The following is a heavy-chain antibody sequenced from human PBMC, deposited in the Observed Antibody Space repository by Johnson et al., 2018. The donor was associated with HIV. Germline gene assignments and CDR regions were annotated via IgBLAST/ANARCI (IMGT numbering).Heavy chain of an antibody. D-gene: IGHD1-1*01. V-gene: IGHV3-9*01. CDR1: GFTFDDYA. J-gene: IGHJ3*02. CDR2: ISWNSGST. CDR3: AREELEPDVFDI. Sequence: QLVESGGGLVQPGRSLRLSCAASGFTFDDYAMHWVRQAPGKGLEWVSGISWNSGSTYYADSVKGRFTISRDNSKNTLYLQMNSLRAEDTAVYYCAREELEPDVFDIWGQGTMVTVSS.